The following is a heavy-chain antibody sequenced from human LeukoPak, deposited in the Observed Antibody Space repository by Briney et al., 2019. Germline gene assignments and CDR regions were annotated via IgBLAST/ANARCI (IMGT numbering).Heavy chain of an antibody. D-gene: IGHD1-20*01. CDR3: ANTHIPLHNWASDY. CDR2: IKQDGSEK. J-gene: IGHJ4*02. Sequence: PGGSLRLSCAASGFTFSSYWMSWVRQAPGKGLEWVANIKQDGSEKYYVDSVKGRFTISRDNAKNSLYLQMNSLRAEDTAVYYCANTHIPLHNWASDYWGQGTLVTVSS. CDR1: GFTFSSYW. V-gene: IGHV3-7*01.